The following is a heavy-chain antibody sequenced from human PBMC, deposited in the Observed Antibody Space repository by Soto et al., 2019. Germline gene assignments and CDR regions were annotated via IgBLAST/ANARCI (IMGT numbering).Heavy chain of an antibody. Sequence: EVQLVESGGGLVQPGGSLRLSCAASGFTFSDHYMDWVRQAPGKGLEWVGRTRNKANSYTTEYAASGKGRFKISRDDSKNSLHLQINSLKAEDTAVYYCTTPIHSTDAFDIWGQGTMVTVSS. CDR2: TRNKANSYTT. CDR1: GFTFSDHY. D-gene: IGHD2-2*01. J-gene: IGHJ3*02. V-gene: IGHV3-72*01. CDR3: TTPIHSTDAFDI.